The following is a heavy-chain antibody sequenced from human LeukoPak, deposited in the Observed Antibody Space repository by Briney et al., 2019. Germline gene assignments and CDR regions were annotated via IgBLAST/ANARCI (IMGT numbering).Heavy chain of an antibody. CDR1: GFTFSSYG. Sequence: GGSLRLSCAASGFTFSSYGMHWVRQAPGKGLEWVAVISYDGSNKYYADSVKGRFTISRDNSKNTLYLQMNSLRAEDTAVYYCAKEPPYYYDSSGYYWGQGTLVTVSS. D-gene: IGHD3-22*01. CDR2: ISYDGSNK. CDR3: AKEPPYYYDSSGYY. V-gene: IGHV3-30*18. J-gene: IGHJ4*02.